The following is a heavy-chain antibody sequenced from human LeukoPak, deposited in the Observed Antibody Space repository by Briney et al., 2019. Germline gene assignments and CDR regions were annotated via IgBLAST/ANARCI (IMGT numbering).Heavy chain of an antibody. D-gene: IGHD4-23*01. Sequence: ASVKVSCKASGYTFTSYDINWVRQATGQGLEWMGIINPSGGSTSYAQKFQGRVTMTRDTSTSTVYMELSSLRSEDTAVYYCARAGGTTVVPGGYYFDYWGQGTLVTVSS. V-gene: IGHV1-46*01. CDR3: ARAGGTTVVPGGYYFDY. J-gene: IGHJ4*02. CDR1: GYTFTSYD. CDR2: INPSGGST.